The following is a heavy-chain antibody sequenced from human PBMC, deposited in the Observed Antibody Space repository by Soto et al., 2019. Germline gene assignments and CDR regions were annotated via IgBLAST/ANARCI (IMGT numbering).Heavy chain of an antibody. CDR1: GFTFSSYN. D-gene: IGHD2-21*01. J-gene: IGHJ4*02. Sequence: PGGSLRLSCAVSGFTFSSYNMHWVRQAPGKGLEWVSSITSGGNFIYYADSMKGRFTISRDNAKNSLYLQMNSLRAEDTAVYYCAREIRDVLIGIYYFDHWGQGTLVTVSS. CDR2: ITSGGNFI. CDR3: AREIRDVLIGIYYFDH. V-gene: IGHV3-21*01.